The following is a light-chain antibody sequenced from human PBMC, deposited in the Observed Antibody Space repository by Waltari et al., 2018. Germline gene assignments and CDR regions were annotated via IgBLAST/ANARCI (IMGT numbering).Light chain of an antibody. CDR3: ISYTTSDTMI. CDR1: SSAVGAYNY. Sequence: QSALTQPASVSGSPGQSITISCTGTSSAVGAYNYVSWYQQHPGKVHKLIIYDFSHRPSGVSFRFSGSKSDNTASLTISGLQAEDEADYYCISYTTSDTMIFGGGTKLTVL. CDR2: DFS. J-gene: IGLJ2*01. V-gene: IGLV2-14*03.